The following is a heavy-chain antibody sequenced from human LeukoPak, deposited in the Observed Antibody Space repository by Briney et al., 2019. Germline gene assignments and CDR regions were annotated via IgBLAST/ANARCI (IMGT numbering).Heavy chain of an antibody. CDR1: GFTFSSYW. CDR3: AKDRVSPGLNWFDP. CDR2: INGRGDNT. V-gene: IGHV3-23*01. D-gene: IGHD2/OR15-2a*01. Sequence: GGSLRLSCAATGFTFSSYWMTWVRQAPGKGLEWVSAINGRGDNTYYADFVKGRFTISRDNSKSTVYLQMNSLRTEDTAVYYCAKDRVSPGLNWFDPWGQGTLVTVSS. J-gene: IGHJ5*02.